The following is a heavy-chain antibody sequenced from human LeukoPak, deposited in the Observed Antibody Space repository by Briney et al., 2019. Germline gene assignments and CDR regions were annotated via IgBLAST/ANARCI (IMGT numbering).Heavy chain of an antibody. CDR2: IDHSGST. CDR1: SGSFSDYY. Sequence: SETLSLTCAVYSGSFSDYYWSWIRQPPGKGLEWIGEIDHSGSTNYNPSLQSRVTISVDTSKNQFSLKVSSVSAADTAVYYCARGNRPYGGHEVFDIWGHGTTVTVSP. J-gene: IGHJ3*02. V-gene: IGHV4-34*01. D-gene: IGHD3-10*01. CDR3: ARGNRPYGGHEVFDI.